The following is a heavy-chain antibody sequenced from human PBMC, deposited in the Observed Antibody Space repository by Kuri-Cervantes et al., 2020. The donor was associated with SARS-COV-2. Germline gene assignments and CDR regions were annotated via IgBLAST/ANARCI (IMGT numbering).Heavy chain of an antibody. CDR3: AGTKRGKTYFDY. D-gene: IGHD3-10*01. J-gene: IGHJ4*02. CDR2: FYSGDNT. V-gene: IGHV3-66*02. Sequence: GGSLRLSCAASGFTVSSNYISWVRQAPGKGLEWVAVFYSGDNTEYADSVKGRFTTSRDNSKNTMYLQMNSLRAEDTAVYYCAGTKRGKTYFDYWGQGTLVTVSS. CDR1: GFTVSSNY.